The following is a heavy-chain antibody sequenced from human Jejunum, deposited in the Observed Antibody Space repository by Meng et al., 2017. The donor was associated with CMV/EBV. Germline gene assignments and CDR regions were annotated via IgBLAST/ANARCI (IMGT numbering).Heavy chain of an antibody. J-gene: IGHJ4*02. V-gene: IGHV3-23*01. CDR1: GFTFSRYA. Sequence: HLLESGGGLVQPGGPLGFSCAPSGFTFSRYAMSWVRQAPGKGLEWVSAISGSGSSTYYADSVKGRFTISRDNSENTLYLQMNSLRAEDTAVYYCAKGGLGSPGLDSWGQGTLVTVSS. CDR3: AKGGLGSPGLDS. D-gene: IGHD3-10*01. CDR2: ISGSGSST.